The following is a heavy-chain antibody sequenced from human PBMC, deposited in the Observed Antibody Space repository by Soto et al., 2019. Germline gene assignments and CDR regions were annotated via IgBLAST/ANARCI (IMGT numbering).Heavy chain of an antibody. CDR1: GGSISSGGYS. Sequence: PSETLSLTCAVSGGSISSGGYSWSWIRQPPGKGLEWIGYIYHSGSTYYNPSLKSRVTILVDRSKNQFSLKLSSVTAADTAVYYCARQGPYGMDVWGQGTTVTVSS. CDR3: ARQGPYGMDV. V-gene: IGHV4-30-2*01. J-gene: IGHJ6*02. CDR2: IYHSGST.